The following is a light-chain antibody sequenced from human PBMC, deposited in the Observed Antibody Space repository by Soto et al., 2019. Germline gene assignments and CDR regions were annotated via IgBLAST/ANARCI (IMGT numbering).Light chain of an antibody. Sequence: EIVFTQSPATLSLKNGERAPLSCRASQSVSSYLAWYQQKPGQAPRLLIYDTSIRASGIPARFSGSGSGTDFTLTISSLDPEDFAVYYCQQRSNWPLTFGQRTRLEIK. J-gene: IGKJ5*01. V-gene: IGKV3-11*01. CDR2: DTS. CDR3: QQRSNWPLT. CDR1: QSVSSY.